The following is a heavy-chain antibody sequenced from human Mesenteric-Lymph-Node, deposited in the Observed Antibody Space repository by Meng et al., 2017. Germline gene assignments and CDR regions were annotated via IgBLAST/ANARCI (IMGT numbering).Heavy chain of an antibody. J-gene: IGHJ4*02. Sequence: QLQLQKPGPGLVKLSGPLSLPCDVSGGSSRNDQWWSWVRQAPGKGLEWIGEIYHSGRTNYNPSVKSRVSMSVDKSQNHFSLRLSSVTAADTAVYYCTTLYGDSISWGQGTLVTVSS. CDR2: IYHSGRT. CDR3: TTLYGDSIS. D-gene: IGHD4-17*01. CDR1: GGSSRNDQW. V-gene: IGHV4-4*02.